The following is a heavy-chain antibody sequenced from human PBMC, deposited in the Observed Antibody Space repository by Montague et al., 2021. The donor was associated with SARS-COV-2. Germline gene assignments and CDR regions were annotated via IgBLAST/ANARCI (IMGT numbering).Heavy chain of an antibody. J-gene: IGHJ3*02. CDR3: TRDYRSIVGDGLDI. CDR1: GFTFSNYG. V-gene: IGHV3-48*03. D-gene: IGHD3-16*02. CDR2: ISTSAYTT. Sequence: SLRLSCAASGFTFSNYGMNWVRQAPGKGPEWISYISTSAYTTSYAGSVKGRFTISRDNGKNPLYLQMNSLRVEDTAVYYCTRDYRSIVGDGLDIWGLGTKVTVSS.